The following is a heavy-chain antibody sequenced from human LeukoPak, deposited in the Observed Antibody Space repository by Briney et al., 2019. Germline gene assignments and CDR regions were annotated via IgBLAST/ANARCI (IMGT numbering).Heavy chain of an antibody. J-gene: IGHJ4*02. D-gene: IGHD1-1*01. V-gene: IGHV5-51*01. CDR1: GYSFTSYW. CDR3: ARHHSMNWNDGGLY. Sequence: GESLKISCKGSGYSFTSYWIGWVRQMPGKGLEWMGIIYPGDSDTRYSPSFQGRVTISADKSISAAYLQWSSLKASDTAIYYCARHHSMNWNDGGLYWGQGTLVTVSS. CDR2: IYPGDSDT.